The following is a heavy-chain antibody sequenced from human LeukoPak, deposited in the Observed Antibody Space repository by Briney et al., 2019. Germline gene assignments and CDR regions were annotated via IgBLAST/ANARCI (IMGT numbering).Heavy chain of an antibody. D-gene: IGHD3-10*01. CDR1: GFTFSSYA. CDR3: AKSGPIWFGEEHNWFDP. Sequence: GGSLRLSCAASGFTFSSYAMSWVRQAPGKGLEWVSAISGSGGSTYYADSVKGRFTISRDNSKNTLYLQMSSLRAEDTAVYYCAKSGPIWFGEEHNWFDPWGQGTLVTVSS. CDR2: ISGSGGST. J-gene: IGHJ5*02. V-gene: IGHV3-23*01.